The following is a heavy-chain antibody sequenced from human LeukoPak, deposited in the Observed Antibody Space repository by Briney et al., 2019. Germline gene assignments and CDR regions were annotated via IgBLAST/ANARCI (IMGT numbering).Heavy chain of an antibody. CDR2: ISSSSSYI. CDR3: ARDPGIASGAFDI. CDR1: GFTFSSYS. V-gene: IGHV3-21*01. D-gene: IGHD6-13*01. Sequence: GGSLRLSCAASGFTFSSYSMNWVRQAPGKGLEWVSSISSSSSYIYYADSVKGRFTISRDNAKNSLYLQMNSLRAEDTAVYYCARDPGIASGAFDIWGQGTMVTVSS. J-gene: IGHJ3*02.